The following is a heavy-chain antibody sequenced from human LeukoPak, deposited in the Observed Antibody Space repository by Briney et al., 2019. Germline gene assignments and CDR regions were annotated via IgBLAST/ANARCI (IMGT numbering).Heavy chain of an antibody. V-gene: IGHV4-4*07. CDR1: GGSINSYH. J-gene: IGHJ6*03. CDR2: MYTSGNT. Sequence: SETLSLTCSVSGGSINSYHWSWIRQPAGKGLEWIGRMYTSGNTNYNPSLKSRITMSVDTSKNQFSLKLSSVTAADTAVYYCARDSVYHDGSGYYSNYYYYTDVWGKGTTVTVSS. CDR3: ARDSVYHDGSGYYSNYYYYTDV. D-gene: IGHD3-22*01.